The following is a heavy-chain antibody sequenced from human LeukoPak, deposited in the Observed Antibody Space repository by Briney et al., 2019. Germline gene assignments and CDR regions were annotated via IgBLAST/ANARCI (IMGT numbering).Heavy chain of an antibody. CDR3: ARSISSVLRYYYYYYMDV. V-gene: IGHV4-34*01. Sequence: SETLSLTCAVYGGSFSGYYWSWIRQPPGKGLGWIGVINHSGSTNSNPSLKSRVTISVDTSKNQFSLKLSPVTAPNTAGYYCARSISSVLRYYYYYYMDVWGKGTTVTVSS. J-gene: IGHJ6*03. D-gene: IGHD5/OR15-5a*01. CDR1: GGSFSGYY. CDR2: INHSGST.